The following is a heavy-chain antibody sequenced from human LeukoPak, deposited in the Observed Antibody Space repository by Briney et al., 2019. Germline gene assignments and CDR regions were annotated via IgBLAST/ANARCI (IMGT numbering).Heavy chain of an antibody. CDR3: ARGGVGSQDLNYFDY. J-gene: IGHJ4*02. D-gene: IGHD1-26*01. CDR2: INPSGGSR. V-gene: IGHV1-46*01. Sequence: GSSVKVSCKPSVYTFTSYHMHGVRQAPAQELEGMGIINPSGGSRRYAQKSQGRITMTRDTSTSTVYMELRSLRSEDTAVYDCARGGVGSQDLNYFDYWGQGTLVTVSS. CDR1: VYTFTSYH.